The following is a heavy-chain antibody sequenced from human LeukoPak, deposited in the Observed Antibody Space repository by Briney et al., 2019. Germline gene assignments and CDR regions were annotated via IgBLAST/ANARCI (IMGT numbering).Heavy chain of an antibody. CDR2: IVVGSGYT. V-gene: IGHV1-58*01. CDR1: GFTFTTSA. J-gene: IGHJ5*02. Sequence: SVKVSCKASGFTFTTSAVHWVRQARGQRLEWIGWIVVGSGYTNFARSFQERVTFTRDMSTGTAYMELSSLRSEDTAVYYCAADLLPTDPYNWFDPWGQGSLVTVSS. D-gene: IGHD2-2*01. CDR3: AADLLPTDPYNWFDP.